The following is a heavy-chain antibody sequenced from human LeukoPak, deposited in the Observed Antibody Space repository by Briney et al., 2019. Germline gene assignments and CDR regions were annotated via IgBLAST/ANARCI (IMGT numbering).Heavy chain of an antibody. CDR2: IYSDYST. CDR1: GFTVSNNY. Sequence: GGSLRLSCAVSGFTVSNNYMSWVRQAPGKGLQWVSIIYSDYSTYYADSVKGRFTISRDNSQNTLYLQMDSLRAEDTAVYYCARDSGEILTGYFGYWGQGTLVTVSS. V-gene: IGHV3-53*01. CDR3: ARDSGEILTGYFGY. D-gene: IGHD3-9*01. J-gene: IGHJ4*02.